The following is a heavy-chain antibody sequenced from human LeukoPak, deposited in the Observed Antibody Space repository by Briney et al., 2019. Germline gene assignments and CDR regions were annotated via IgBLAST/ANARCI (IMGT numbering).Heavy chain of an antibody. J-gene: IGHJ4*02. Sequence: SETLSLTCAVSTYSISSGYYWGWIRQPPGKGLEWIGSVYHSGSTYYSPSLKSRVTISVDTSKNQFSLKVSSVTAADTAVYYCARLFPWSSSSWCGYYFDYWGQGTLVTVSS. CDR3: ARLFPWSSSSWCGYYFDY. CDR1: TYSISSGYY. CDR2: VYHSGST. D-gene: IGHD6-13*01. V-gene: IGHV4-38-2*01.